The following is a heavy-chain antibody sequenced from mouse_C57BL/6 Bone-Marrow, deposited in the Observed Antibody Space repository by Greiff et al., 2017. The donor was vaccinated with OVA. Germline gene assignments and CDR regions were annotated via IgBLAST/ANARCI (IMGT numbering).Heavy chain of an antibody. CDR3: AVPLQSFFDY. J-gene: IGHJ2*01. V-gene: IGHV1-7*01. CDR2: INPSSGYT. Sequence: QVQLKESGAELAKPGASVKLSCKASGYTFTSYWMHWLKQRPGQGLEWIGYINPSSGYTKYNQKFKDKATLTADKSSSTAYMQLSSLTYEDSAVYYCAVPLQSFFDYWGQGTTLTVSS. CDR1: GYTFTSYW. D-gene: IGHD2-1*01.